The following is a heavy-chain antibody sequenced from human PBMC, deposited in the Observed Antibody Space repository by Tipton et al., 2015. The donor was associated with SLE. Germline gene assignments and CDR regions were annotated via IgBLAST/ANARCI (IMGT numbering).Heavy chain of an antibody. J-gene: IGHJ6*02. CDR2: ISWNSGKK. CDR1: GFKFNDYG. V-gene: IGHV3-9*01. CDR3: AKDLGQATAVSYFFAMDV. Sequence: SLRLSCTTSGFKFNDYGMHWVRQGPGKGLEWVSGISWNSGKKGYADSVKGRFTISRDNAENSLYLQMDSLRTEDTALYYCAKDLGQATAVSYFFAMDVWGQGTTVTVSS. D-gene: IGHD6-13*01.